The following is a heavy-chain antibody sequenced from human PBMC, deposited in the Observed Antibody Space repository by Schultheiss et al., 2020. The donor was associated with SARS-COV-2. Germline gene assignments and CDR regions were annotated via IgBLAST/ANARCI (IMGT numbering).Heavy chain of an antibody. J-gene: IGHJ4*02. V-gene: IGHV5-51*01. CDR1: GYSFSNYW. CDR3: ARASGYCSSTTCSHFDY. CDR2: IYPGDSDT. D-gene: IGHD2-2*01. Sequence: GGSLRLSCQGSGYSFSNYWIGWVRQMPGKGLEWMGIIYPGDSDTIYSPSFQGQVTISADKSISTAYLQWSSLKASDTAMYYCARASGYCSSTTCSHFDYWGQGTLVTVSS.